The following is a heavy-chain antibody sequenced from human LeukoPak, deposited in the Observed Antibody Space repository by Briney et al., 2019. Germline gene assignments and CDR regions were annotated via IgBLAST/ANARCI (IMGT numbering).Heavy chain of an antibody. V-gene: IGHV1-69*13. D-gene: IGHD3-3*01. Sequence: GASVKVSCKASGGTFSSYAISWVRQAPGQGLEWMGGIIPIFGTANYAQKFQGRVTITADESTSTAYMELSSLRSEDTAVYYCARDRGAPDFWSGLGAFDIWGQGTMVTVSS. CDR2: IIPIFGTA. J-gene: IGHJ3*02. CDR3: ARDRGAPDFWSGLGAFDI. CDR1: GGTFSSYA.